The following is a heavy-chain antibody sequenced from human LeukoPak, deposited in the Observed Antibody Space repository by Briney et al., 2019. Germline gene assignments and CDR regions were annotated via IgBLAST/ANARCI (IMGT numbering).Heavy chain of an antibody. D-gene: IGHD6-13*01. V-gene: IGHV4-30-2*01. CDR3: AVRANQAAALDY. CDR1: GGSISSGGYS. J-gene: IGHJ4*02. CDR2: IYHSGST. Sequence: SQTLSLTCAVSGGSISSGGYSWGWIRQPPGKGLEWIGYIYHSGSTYYNPSLKSRVTISVDRSKNQFSLILRSVTAADTAVYYCAVRANQAAALDYWGQGTLVTVSS.